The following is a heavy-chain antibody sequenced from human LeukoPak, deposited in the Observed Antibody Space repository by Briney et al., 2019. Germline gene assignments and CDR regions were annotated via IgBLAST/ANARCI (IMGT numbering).Heavy chain of an antibody. CDR1: GYTFTGYY. CDR2: INPNSGGT. D-gene: IGHD1-26*01. Sequence: ASVKVSCKGSGYTFTGYYMHWVRQAPGQGLEWMGRINPNSGGTNYAQKFQGRVTMTRDTSISTAYMELSRLRSDDTAVYYCARHAPGSYYFDYWGQGTLVTVSS. V-gene: IGHV1-2*06. CDR3: ARHAPGSYYFDY. J-gene: IGHJ4*02.